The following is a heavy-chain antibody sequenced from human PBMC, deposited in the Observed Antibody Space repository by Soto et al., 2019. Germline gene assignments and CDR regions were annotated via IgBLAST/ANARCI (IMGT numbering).Heavy chain of an antibody. V-gene: IGHV3-21*01. CDR2: ISSSSSYI. J-gene: IGHJ3*02. D-gene: IGHD6-19*01. CDR1: GFTFSSYS. Sequence: PGGSLRLSCAASGFTFSSYSMNWVRQAPGKGLEWVSSISSSSSYIYYADSVKGRFTISRDNAKNSLYLQMNSLRAEDTAVYYCAREITVAGTKNDAFDIWGQGTMVTVSS. CDR3: AREITVAGTKNDAFDI.